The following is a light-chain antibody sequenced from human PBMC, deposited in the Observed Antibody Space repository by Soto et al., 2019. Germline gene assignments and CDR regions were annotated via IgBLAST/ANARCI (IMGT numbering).Light chain of an antibody. V-gene: IGLV2-14*01. CDR2: DVS. Sequence: QSVLTQPASLSGSPGQSITISCTGTSIDVGGYNYVSWYQQHPGKAPKLMIYDVSNRPSGVSNRFSGSKSGNTASLTISGLQAEDEADYYCSSYTSSSTLVVFGGGTKVTVL. CDR3: SSYTSSSTLVV. J-gene: IGLJ2*01. CDR1: SIDVGGYNY.